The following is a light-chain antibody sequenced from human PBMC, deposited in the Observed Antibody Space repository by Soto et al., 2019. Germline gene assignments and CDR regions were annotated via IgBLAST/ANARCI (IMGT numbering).Light chain of an antibody. CDR3: QQSYHTPRT. CDR1: QTISTD. J-gene: IGKJ1*01. Sequence: DIQMTQSPSSMSSSVGDRVTITCRASQTISTDLNWYQQKPGKDPNLLIHGASTLEPGVPARFSGSGSRTDFTLTISGVQPDDCATYYGQQSYHTPRTFGQGTKVEV. V-gene: IGKV1-39*01. CDR2: GAS.